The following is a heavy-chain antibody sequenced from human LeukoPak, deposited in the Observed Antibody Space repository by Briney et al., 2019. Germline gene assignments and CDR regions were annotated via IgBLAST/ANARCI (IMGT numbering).Heavy chain of an antibody. CDR3: AKRWTQLWLRSPFYFDY. CDR2: IGGSGGST. D-gene: IGHD5-18*01. CDR1: GFTFSSYA. J-gene: IGHJ4*02. V-gene: IGHV3-23*01. Sequence: GGPLRLSCAASGFTFSSYALTGVRQAPGKGLGWVPAIGGSGGSTYYADSVKGRFTISRDNSKNTLYLQMNSLRAEDTAVYYCAKRWTQLWLRSPFYFDYWGQGTLVTVSS.